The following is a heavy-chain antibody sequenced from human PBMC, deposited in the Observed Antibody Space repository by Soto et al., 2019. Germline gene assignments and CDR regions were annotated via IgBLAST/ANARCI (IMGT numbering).Heavy chain of an antibody. CDR2: IYYSGST. Sequence: SETLSLTCPVSGCSISSYYWSWIRQPPGKGLEWIGYIYYSGSTNYNPSLKSRVTISVDTSKNQFSLKLSSVTAADMAVYYCASGYSYGNFDYWGQGTLVTVSS. V-gene: IGHV4-59*01. J-gene: IGHJ4*02. CDR1: GCSISSYY. D-gene: IGHD5-18*01. CDR3: ASGYSYGNFDY.